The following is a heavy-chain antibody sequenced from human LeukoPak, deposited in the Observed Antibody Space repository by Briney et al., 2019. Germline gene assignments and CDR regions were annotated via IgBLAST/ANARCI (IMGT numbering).Heavy chain of an antibody. D-gene: IGHD3-16*01. CDR2: VHSSGDI. V-gene: IGHV4-61*02. CDR1: GVSITSGRYD. Sequence: PAQTLSLTCSVSGVSITSGRYDLDWIRHSAGKGLEWIGRVHSSGDIYHNAAFRSRAAVSGDASKNQFSLQLNSVTAADTAVYYCARGASPKDAVFFDYWGQGALITVSS. J-gene: IGHJ4*02. CDR3: ARGASPKDAVFFDY.